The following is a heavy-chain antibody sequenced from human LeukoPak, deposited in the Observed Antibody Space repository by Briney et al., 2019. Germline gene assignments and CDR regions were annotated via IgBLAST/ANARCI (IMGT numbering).Heavy chain of an antibody. V-gene: IGHV3-30*18. CDR1: GFTFSSYG. J-gene: IGHJ6*02. Sequence: GGSLRLSCAASGFTFSSYGMHWVRQAPGKGLEWVAVISYDGGNKYYADSVKGRFTISRDNSKNTLYLQMNSLRAEDTAVYYCAKTPNLDYYYYGMDVWGQGTTVTVSS. CDR2: ISYDGGNK. D-gene: IGHD2-15*01. CDR3: AKTPNLDYYYYGMDV.